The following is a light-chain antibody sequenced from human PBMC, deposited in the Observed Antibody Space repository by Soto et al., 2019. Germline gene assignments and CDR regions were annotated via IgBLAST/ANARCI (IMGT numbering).Light chain of an antibody. CDR1: QSVSSY. CDR2: GAS. V-gene: IGKV3-11*01. J-gene: IGKJ2*01. Sequence: EIVLTQSPATLSLSPGERATLSCRASQSVSSYLAWYQQKPGQAPRLLIYGASNRATGIPARFSGSGSGTDFTLIISSLEPEDFAVSYCQHRGKWPRTFGQGTKLEI. CDR3: QHRGKWPRT.